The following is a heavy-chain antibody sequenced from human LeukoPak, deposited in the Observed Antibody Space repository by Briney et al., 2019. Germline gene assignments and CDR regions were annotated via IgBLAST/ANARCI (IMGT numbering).Heavy chain of an antibody. CDR1: GFTFGHYA. CDR2: IDSSSSYI. V-gene: IGHV3-21*01. Sequence: AGGSLRLSCAASGFTFGHYAMNWVRQAPGKGLEWVSYIDSSSSYIYYADSLKGRFTVSRDNAKNSLYLQMNSLRGDDTAVYYCARAPAHTYYMDVWGKGTTVTVSS. CDR3: ARAPAHTYYMDV. J-gene: IGHJ6*03.